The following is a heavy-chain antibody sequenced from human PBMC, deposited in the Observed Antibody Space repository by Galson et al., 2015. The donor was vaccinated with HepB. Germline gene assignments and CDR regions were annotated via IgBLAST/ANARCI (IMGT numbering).Heavy chain of an antibody. CDR3: ARAGSYDILTGYYSYYYGMDV. CDR1: GFTFSSYA. D-gene: IGHD3-9*01. V-gene: IGHV3-30*04. CDR2: ISYDGSNK. J-gene: IGHJ6*02. Sequence: SLRLSCAASGFTFSSYAMHWVRQAPGKGLEWVAVISYDGSNKYYADSVKGRFTISRDNSKNTLYLQMNSLRAEDTAVYYCARAGSYDILTGYYSYYYGMDVWGQGTTVTVSS.